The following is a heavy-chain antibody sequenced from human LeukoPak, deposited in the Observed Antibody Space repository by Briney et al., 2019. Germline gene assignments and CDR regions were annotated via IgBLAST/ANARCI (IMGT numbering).Heavy chain of an antibody. CDR2: INHSGST. CDR3: ARLIDGDYANTHFDS. J-gene: IGHJ4*02. CDR1: GGSFSGYY. D-gene: IGHD4-17*01. Sequence: PSETLSLTCAVCGGSFSGYYWSWIRQPPGKGLEWIGEINHSGSTNYNPSLKSRVTISVDTSKNQFSLKLSSVTAADTAMYYCARLIDGDYANTHFDSWGQGTRVTVSS. V-gene: IGHV4-34*01.